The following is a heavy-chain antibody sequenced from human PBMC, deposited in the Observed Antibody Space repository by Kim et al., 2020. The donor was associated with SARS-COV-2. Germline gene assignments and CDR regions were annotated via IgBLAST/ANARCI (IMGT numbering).Heavy chain of an antibody. J-gene: IGHJ3*01. CDR3: SRDPNDDYVGAFDG. Sequence: GGSLRLSCAASDFTFSRYAMTWVRQAPGKGLEWVSSIRASGGGTSYGDSMEGRFTISRDNSRKTLYLQMSGLRAEDTAVYYCSRDPNDDYVGAFDGWGQGTMVTVSS. D-gene: IGHD4-17*01. V-gene: IGHV3-23*01. CDR1: DFTFSRYA. CDR2: IRASGGGT.